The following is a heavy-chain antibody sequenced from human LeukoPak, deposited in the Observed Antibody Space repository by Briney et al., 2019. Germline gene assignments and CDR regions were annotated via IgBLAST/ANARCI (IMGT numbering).Heavy chain of an antibody. J-gene: IGHJ4*02. CDR2: ISSSGSTI. D-gene: IGHD3-10*01. CDR1: GFTFSSYE. V-gene: IGHV3-48*03. Sequence: GGSLRLSCAASGFTFSSYEMNWVRQAPGKGLEWVSYISSSGSTIYYADSVKGRFTISRDNSKNTLYLQMNSLRAEDTAVYYCAKDIAAYGSGPSPDFDYWGQGTLVTVSS. CDR3: AKDIAAYGSGPSPDFDY.